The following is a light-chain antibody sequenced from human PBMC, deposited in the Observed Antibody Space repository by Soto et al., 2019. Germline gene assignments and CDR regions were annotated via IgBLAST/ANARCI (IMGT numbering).Light chain of an antibody. CDR2: DAS. V-gene: IGKV3-11*01. CDR3: QQRYNWPNT. CDR1: QSVGTY. Sequence: EIVLTQSPATLSLSPGERATLSCRASQSVGTYLAWYQHNPGQAPRLLIYDASNRATGIPAMFSGSGSGTDFTLTISSPEPEDFAVYYCQQRYNWPNTFGQGTKLEIK. J-gene: IGKJ2*01.